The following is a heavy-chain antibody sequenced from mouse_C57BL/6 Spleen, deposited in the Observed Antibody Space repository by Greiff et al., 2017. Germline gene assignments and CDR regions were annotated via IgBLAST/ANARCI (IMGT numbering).Heavy chain of an antibody. D-gene: IGHD1-1*01. CDR2: IDPETGGT. CDR1: GYTFTDYE. V-gene: IGHV1-15*01. Sequence: QVQVVESGAELVRPGASVTLSCKASGYTFTDYEMHWVKQTPVHGLEWIGAIDPETGGTAYNQKFKGKAILTADKSSSTAYMELRSLTSEDSAVYYCTRGNYYGSSPLYFDVWGTGTTVTVSS. CDR3: TRGNYYGSSPLYFDV. J-gene: IGHJ1*03.